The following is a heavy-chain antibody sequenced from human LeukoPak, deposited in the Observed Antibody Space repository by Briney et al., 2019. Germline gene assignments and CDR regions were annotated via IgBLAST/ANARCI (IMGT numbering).Heavy chain of an antibody. CDR1: GFTFSDYY. J-gene: IGHJ4*02. CDR2: ISSSGSSI. CDR3: ARENIWSEEPVDY. V-gene: IGHV3-11*01. D-gene: IGHD1-26*01. Sequence: PGGSLRLSCAASGFTFSDYYMSWIRQAPGKGLEGVSYISSSGSSIYYSDSVKGRFTISRDNAKNSLYLQMNSLRADDTAVYYCARENIWSEEPVDYWGQGTLVTVSS.